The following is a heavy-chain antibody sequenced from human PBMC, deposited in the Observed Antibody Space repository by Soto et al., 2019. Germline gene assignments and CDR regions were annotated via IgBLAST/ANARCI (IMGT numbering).Heavy chain of an antibody. CDR2: TYYRSKWYN. D-gene: IGHD1-7*01. CDR1: GDSVSSNSAA. Sequence: SQTLSLTCAISGDSVSSNSAAWNWIRQSPSRGLEWLGRTYYRSKWYNDYAISVKSRITINPDTPKNQFSLQLNSVTPEDTAVYYCARSISATTGDGMDVWGQGTTVTVSS. CDR3: ARSISATTGDGMDV. V-gene: IGHV6-1*01. J-gene: IGHJ6*02.